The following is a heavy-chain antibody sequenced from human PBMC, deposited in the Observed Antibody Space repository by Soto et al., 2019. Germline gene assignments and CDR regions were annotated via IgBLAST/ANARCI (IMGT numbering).Heavy chain of an antibody. V-gene: IGHV3-23*01. D-gene: IGHD3-3*01. CDR3: ARWSYLDY. Sequence: RRLSCAASGFSFGSYALSWVRQAPGKGLEWVSTISGSDGKTFYADSVKGRFSISRDTSQNTLYLQMNSLRADDTAIYYCARWSYLDYWGQGTRVTVS. CDR1: GFSFGSYA. J-gene: IGHJ4*02. CDR2: ISGSDGKT.